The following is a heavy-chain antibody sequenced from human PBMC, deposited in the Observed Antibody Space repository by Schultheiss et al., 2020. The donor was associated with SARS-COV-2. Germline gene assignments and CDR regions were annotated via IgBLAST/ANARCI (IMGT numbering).Heavy chain of an antibody. V-gene: IGHV4-34*01. D-gene: IGHD3-3*01. CDR1: GGSFSGYY. Sequence: LETLSLTCAVYGGSFSGYYWSWIRQSPGKGLEWIGEINHSGSTNYNPSLKSRVTISVDTSKNQFSLKLTSLTAADTAIYYCARGNDFVYFFDSWGQGTLVTVSS. CDR3: ARGNDFVYFFDS. CDR2: INHSGST. J-gene: IGHJ4*02.